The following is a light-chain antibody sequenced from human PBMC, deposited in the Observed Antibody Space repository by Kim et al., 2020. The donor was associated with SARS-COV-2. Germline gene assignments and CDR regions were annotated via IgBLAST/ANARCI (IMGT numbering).Light chain of an antibody. CDR3: NSRDSSGNHLV. J-gene: IGLJ3*02. V-gene: IGLV3-19*01. CDR2: GKN. CDR1: SLRNYY. Sequence: SSELTQNPAVSVALGQTVRITCQGDSLRNYYASWYQQQPGQAPVLVLSGKNNRPSGIPDRFSGSKSGNTASLTITGAQAEDEAYYYCNSRDSSGNHLVFGGGTQLTVL.